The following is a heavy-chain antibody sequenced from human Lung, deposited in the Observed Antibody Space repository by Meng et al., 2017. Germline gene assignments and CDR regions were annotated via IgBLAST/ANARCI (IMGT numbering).Heavy chain of an antibody. CDR2: INHGGST. CDR3: ARGPTTMSHDFDY. V-gene: IGHV4-34*01. Sequence: QVQLQQCGGGLVKPSVTLSLSCVVSGGSFSDYDWCWIRQPPGKGLEWIGEINHGGSTNYNPSLESRATISVDTSQNNLSQELCSVTAADSAVYYCARGPTTMSHDFDYWGQGTLVTVSS. CDR1: GGSFSDYD. D-gene: IGHD4-11*01. J-gene: IGHJ4*02.